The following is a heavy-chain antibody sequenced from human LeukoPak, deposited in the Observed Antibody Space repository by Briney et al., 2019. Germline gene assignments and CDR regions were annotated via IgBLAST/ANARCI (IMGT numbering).Heavy chain of an antibody. Sequence: SVKVSCKASGGTFSSYAVNWVRQAPGQGLEWMGRIIPIFGTANYAQKFQGRVTITTDDSTTTAYMELSSLASEDTAVYYCARGSINGFDGPFDPWGQGTLVTVSS. V-gene: IGHV1-69*05. J-gene: IGHJ5*02. D-gene: IGHD2-8*01. CDR3: ARGSINGFDGPFDP. CDR2: IIPIFGTA. CDR1: GGTFSSYA.